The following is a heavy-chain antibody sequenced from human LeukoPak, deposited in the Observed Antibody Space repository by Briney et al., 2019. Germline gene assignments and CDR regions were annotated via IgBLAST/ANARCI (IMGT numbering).Heavy chain of an antibody. J-gene: IGHJ5*01. CDR3: AREGIADNTGWFDS. V-gene: IGHV4-4*07. CDR1: GGSISSYY. Sequence: SETLSLTCTVSGGSISSYYWSWIRQPAGKGLEWIGRIYTSGSTNYNPSLKSRVTMSVDTSKNQFSLKLSSVTAADTAVYYCAREGIADNTGWFDSWGQGTLVTVSS. D-gene: IGHD6-13*01. CDR2: IYTSGST.